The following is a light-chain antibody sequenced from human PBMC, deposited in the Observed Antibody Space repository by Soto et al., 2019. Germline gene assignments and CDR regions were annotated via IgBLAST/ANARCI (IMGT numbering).Light chain of an antibody. CDR3: QQCGSSPS. CDR1: QSVSSSY. V-gene: IGKV3-20*01. Sequence: EIVLTQSPGTLSLSPGERATLSCRASQSVSSSYLAWYQQKPGQAPRLLIYDTSSRATGIPDRFSGSGSGTDFTLAISRLEPEDFAMYYCQQCGSSPSFGQGTKVELK. J-gene: IGKJ1*01. CDR2: DTS.